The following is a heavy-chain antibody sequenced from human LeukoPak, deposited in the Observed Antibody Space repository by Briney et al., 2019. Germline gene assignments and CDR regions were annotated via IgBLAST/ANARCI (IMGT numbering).Heavy chain of an antibody. D-gene: IGHD3-10*01. V-gene: IGHV3-15*01. Sequence: GGSLRLSCAASGFTFSNAWMSWVRQAPGKGLEWVGRIKSKTDGGTTDYAAPVKGRFTISRDDSKNTLYLQMNSLKTEDTAVYYCTRHEDVLLWFGELPQNWFDPWGQGTLVTVSS. CDR1: GFTFSNAW. J-gene: IGHJ5*02. CDR3: TRHEDVLLWFGELPQNWFDP. CDR2: IKSKTDGGTT.